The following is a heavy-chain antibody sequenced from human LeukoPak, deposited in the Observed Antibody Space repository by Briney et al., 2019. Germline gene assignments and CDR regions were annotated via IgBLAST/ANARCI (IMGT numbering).Heavy chain of an antibody. Sequence: GESLQISCRGSGYNFNNHWIGWVRQIPGKGLEWMGLIYPGDSDTKYSPSFEGQATMSVDKSISAAFLQWSSLKASDTAIYYCARGSGSSSWLDPWGQGTLVTVSS. J-gene: IGHJ5*02. V-gene: IGHV5-51*01. CDR1: GYNFNNHW. CDR2: IYPGDSDT. D-gene: IGHD3-10*01. CDR3: ARGSGSSSWLDP.